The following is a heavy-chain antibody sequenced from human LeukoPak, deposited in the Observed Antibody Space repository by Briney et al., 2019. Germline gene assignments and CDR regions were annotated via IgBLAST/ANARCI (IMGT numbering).Heavy chain of an antibody. CDR1: GYTFTGYY. D-gene: IGHD3-16*01. CDR2: INPNSGGT. V-gene: IGHV1-2*04. J-gene: IGHJ4*02. CDR3: ARGVRTGELDVYFIY. Sequence: ASVKVSCKASGYTFTGYYMHWVRQAPGQGLEWMGRINPNSGGTNYAQKFQGWVTMTRDTSISTAYMELSRLRSDATAVYYCARGVRTGELDVYFIYWGQGTLVTVSS.